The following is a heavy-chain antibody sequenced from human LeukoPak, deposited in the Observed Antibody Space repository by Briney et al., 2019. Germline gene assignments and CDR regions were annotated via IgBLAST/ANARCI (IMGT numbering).Heavy chain of an antibody. D-gene: IGHD3-22*01. CDR3: ARDPIYFYDSSGYSDY. CDR2: IRGRSETT. J-gene: IGHJ4*02. V-gene: IGHV3-48*01. CDR1: GFTVSSNE. Sequence: QSGGSLRLSCAASGFTVSSNEMSWVRQAPGKGLEWVAFIRGRSETTYYADSVQGRFTISRDNAEDSVYLQMNSLRAEDTAVYYCARDPIYFYDSSGYSDYWGQGTLVTVSS.